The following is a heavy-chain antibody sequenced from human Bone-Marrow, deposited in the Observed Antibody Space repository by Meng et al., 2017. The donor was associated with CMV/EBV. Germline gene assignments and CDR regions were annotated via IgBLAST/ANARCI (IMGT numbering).Heavy chain of an antibody. D-gene: IGHD3-3*01. CDR3: ARDSRFLEWLLIDY. J-gene: IGHJ4*02. Sequence: ASVKVSCKASGYTFTDYYIHWVRQAPGQGLEWMRWINPNSGVTNYAQKFQGRVTMTRDTSVSTAYMELSRLRSDDTAVYYCARDSRFLEWLLIDYWGQGTLVTVSS. CDR1: GYTFTDYY. CDR2: INPNSGVT. V-gene: IGHV1-2*02.